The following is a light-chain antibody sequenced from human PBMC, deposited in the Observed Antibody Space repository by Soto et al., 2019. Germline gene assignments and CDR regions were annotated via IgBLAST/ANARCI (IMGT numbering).Light chain of an antibody. CDR1: SSDVGSYDR. V-gene: IGLV2-18*02. CDR2: EVS. Sequence: QSVLTQPPSLSVSPGQSVSISCTGTSSDVGSYDRVSWYQQPPGTAPKLMIYEVSFRPSGVPDRFSGSKSGNTASLTISGLQADDEADYYCSSYTSSSTYVFGTGTKVTVL. J-gene: IGLJ1*01. CDR3: SSYTSSSTYV.